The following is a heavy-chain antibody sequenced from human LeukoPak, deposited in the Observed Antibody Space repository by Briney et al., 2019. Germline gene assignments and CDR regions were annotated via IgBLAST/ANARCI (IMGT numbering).Heavy chain of an antibody. CDR2: INPNSGGT. V-gene: IGHV1-2*02. D-gene: IGHD2-8*02. CDR1: GYTFTGYY. Sequence: ASVKVSCKASGYTFTGYYMHWVRQAPGQGLEWVGWINPNSGGTNYAQKFQGRVTMTRDTSISTAYMELSRLRSEDTAVYYCAREESGGYFDYWGQGTLVTVSS. J-gene: IGHJ4*02. CDR3: AREESGGYFDY.